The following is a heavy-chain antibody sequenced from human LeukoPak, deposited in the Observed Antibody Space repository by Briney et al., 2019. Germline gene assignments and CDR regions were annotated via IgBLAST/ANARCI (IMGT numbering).Heavy chain of an antibody. D-gene: IGHD1-26*01. CDR1: GFTFDDYG. CDR2: INWNGGST. Sequence: GGSLRLSCAASGFTFDDYGMSWVRQAPGKWLEWVSGINWNGGSTGYADSVKGRFTISRDNAKNSLYLQMNSLRAEDTALYYCAKVGATSGPYYYYMDVWGKGTTVTVSS. J-gene: IGHJ6*03. CDR3: AKVGATSGPYYYYMDV. V-gene: IGHV3-20*04.